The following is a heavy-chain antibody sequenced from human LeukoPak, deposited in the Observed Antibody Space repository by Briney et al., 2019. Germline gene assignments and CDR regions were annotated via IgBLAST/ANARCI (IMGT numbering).Heavy chain of an antibody. D-gene: IGHD3-22*01. V-gene: IGHV4-39*07. CDR2: IYYSGST. CDR3: AGCITMIVHY. J-gene: IGHJ4*02. CDR1: GGSISSSSYY. Sequence: SETLSLTCTVSGGSISSSSYYWGWIRQPPGKGLEWIGSIYYSGSTYYNPSLKSRVTISVDTSKNQFSLKLSSVTAADTAVYYCAGCITMIVHYWGQGTLVTVSS.